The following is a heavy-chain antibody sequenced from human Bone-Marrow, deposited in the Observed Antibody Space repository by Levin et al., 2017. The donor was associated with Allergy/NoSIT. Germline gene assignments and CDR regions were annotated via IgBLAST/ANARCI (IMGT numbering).Heavy chain of an antibody. J-gene: IGHJ6*03. V-gene: IGHV3-30-3*01. CDR1: GFTFSSYA. CDR3: ARAGSSTSLAPPYDYDYYMDV. CDR2: ISYDGSNK. Sequence: GESLKISCAASGFTFSSYAMHWVRQAPGKGLEWVAVISYDGSNKYYADSVKGRFTISRDNSKNTLYLQMNSLRAEDTAVYYCARAGSSTSLAPPYDYDYYMDVWGKGTTVTVSS. D-gene: IGHD2-2*01.